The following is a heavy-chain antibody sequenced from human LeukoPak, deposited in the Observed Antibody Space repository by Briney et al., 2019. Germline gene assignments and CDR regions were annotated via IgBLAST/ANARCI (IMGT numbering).Heavy chain of an antibody. V-gene: IGHV4-34*01. J-gene: IGHJ4*02. D-gene: IGHD3-9*01. CDR3: ARGGRPPGYSTR. CDR2: INHSGST. Sequence: SETLSLTSAVYGGSFSGYYWSWIRQPPGKGLEWIGEINHSGSTNYNPSLKSRVTISVDTSKNQFSLKLSSVTAADTAVYYCARGGRPPGYSTRWGQGTLVTVSS. CDR1: GGSFSGYY.